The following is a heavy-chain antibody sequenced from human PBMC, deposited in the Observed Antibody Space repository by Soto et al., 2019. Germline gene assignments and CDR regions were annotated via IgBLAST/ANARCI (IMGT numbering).Heavy chain of an antibody. CDR1: GFTFSSYA. Sequence: GGSLRLSCAASGFTFSSYAMHWVRQAPGKGLEWVAVISYDGSNKYYADSVKGRFTISRDNSKNTLYLQMNSLRAEDTAVYYCARVTSIVVVTAIDYWGQGTLVTVSS. D-gene: IGHD2-21*02. J-gene: IGHJ4*02. CDR2: ISYDGSNK. CDR3: ARVTSIVVVTAIDY. V-gene: IGHV3-30*04.